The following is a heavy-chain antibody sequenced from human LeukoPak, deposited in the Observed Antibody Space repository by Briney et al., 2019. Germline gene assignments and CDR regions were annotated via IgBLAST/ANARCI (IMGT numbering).Heavy chain of an antibody. V-gene: IGHV1-2*02. D-gene: IGHD3-10*01. J-gene: IGHJ4*02. CDR2: INPNSGGT. CDR1: GYTFTGYY. CDR3: ARGGYYYGSGSYYNCDY. Sequence: ASVKVSCKASGYTFTGYYMRWVRQAPGQGLEWMGWINPNSGGTNYAQKFQGRVTMTRDTSISTAYMELSRLRSDDTAVYYCARGGYYYGSGSYYNCDYWGQGTLVTVSS.